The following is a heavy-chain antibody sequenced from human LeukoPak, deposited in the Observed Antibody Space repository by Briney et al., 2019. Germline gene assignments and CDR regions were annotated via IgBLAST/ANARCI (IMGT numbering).Heavy chain of an antibody. D-gene: IGHD1-26*01. CDR3: EREGAAVSGTMDY. CDR2: ISTRSSHI. V-gene: IGHV3-21*06. Sequence: GGSLRLSCAASGFTFSSYRMNWVRQAPGKGLQWVSSISTRSSHIYYTDSVKGRFTISRDNAKNSLYLQMTGLRVDDTAVYYCEREGAAVSGTMDYWGQGTLVTVSS. CDR1: GFTFSSYR. J-gene: IGHJ4*02.